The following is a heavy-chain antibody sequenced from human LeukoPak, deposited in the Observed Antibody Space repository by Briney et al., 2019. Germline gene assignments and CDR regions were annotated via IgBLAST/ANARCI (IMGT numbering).Heavy chain of an antibody. CDR1: GGSISSSSYY. CDR2: IYYSGST. D-gene: IGHD5/OR15-5a*01. Sequence: PSETLSLTCTVSGGSISSSSYYWGWIRQPPGKGLEWIGSIYYSGSTYYNPSLKSRVTISVDTSKNQFSLKLSSVTAADTAVYYCARDSTLSASFDVWGQGTMVTVSS. CDR3: ARDSTLSASFDV. J-gene: IGHJ3*01. V-gene: IGHV4-39*07.